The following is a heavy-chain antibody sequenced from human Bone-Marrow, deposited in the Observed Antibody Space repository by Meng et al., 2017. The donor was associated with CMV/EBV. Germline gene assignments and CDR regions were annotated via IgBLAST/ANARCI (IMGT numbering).Heavy chain of an antibody. J-gene: IGHJ4*02. CDR1: GYTFTSYG. Sequence: ASVKVSCKASGYTFTSYGISWVRQAPGQGLEWLGWISAYNGNTNYAQKPQGRVTMTTDTSTSTAYMELRSLRSEDTAVYYCASLYSYGQMSSDYWGQGTLVTVSS. CDR3: ASLYSYGQMSSDY. CDR2: ISAYNGNT. D-gene: IGHD5-18*01. V-gene: IGHV1-18*01.